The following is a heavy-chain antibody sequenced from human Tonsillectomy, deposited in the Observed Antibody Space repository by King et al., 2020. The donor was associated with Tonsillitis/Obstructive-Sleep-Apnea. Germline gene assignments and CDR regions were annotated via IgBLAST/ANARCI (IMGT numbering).Heavy chain of an antibody. V-gene: IGHV1-69*01. CDR2: IIPIFGTA. CDR1: GGTFSSYA. Sequence: QLVQSGAEVKKPGSSVKVSCKASGGTFSSYAISWVRQAPGQGLEWMGGIIPIFGTANYAQKFQGRDTITADESTSTAYMELSSLRSEDTAVYYCAFRPDYGGISKFDYWGQGTLVTVSS. CDR3: AFRPDYGGISKFDY. J-gene: IGHJ4*02. D-gene: IGHD4-23*01.